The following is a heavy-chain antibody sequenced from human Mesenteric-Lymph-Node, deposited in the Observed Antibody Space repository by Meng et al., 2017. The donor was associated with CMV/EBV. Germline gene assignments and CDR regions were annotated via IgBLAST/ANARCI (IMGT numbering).Heavy chain of an antibody. Sequence: GESLKISCAASGFTFSKYGMHWVRQPPGKGLEWVTVISSDGSNKYHADSVKGRFTISRDNSKNILYLQMNSVRAEDTAMYYCARDPTGDYWGQGTLVTVSS. V-gene: IGHV3-30-3*01. CDR1: GFTFSKYG. CDR3: ARDPTGDY. CDR2: ISSDGSNK. J-gene: IGHJ4*02.